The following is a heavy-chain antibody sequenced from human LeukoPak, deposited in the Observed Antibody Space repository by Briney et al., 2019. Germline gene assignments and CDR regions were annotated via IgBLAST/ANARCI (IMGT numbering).Heavy chain of an antibody. CDR2: INHSGST. Sequence: PSETLSLTCAVYGGSFSGYYWSWIRQPPGKGLEWIGEINHSGSTNYNPSLKSRVTISVDTSKNQFSLKLSSVTAADTAVYYCARAGAYGDYVWFDPWGQGTLVTVSS. CDR1: GGSFSGYY. J-gene: IGHJ5*02. V-gene: IGHV4-34*01. CDR3: ARAGAYGDYVWFDP. D-gene: IGHD4-17*01.